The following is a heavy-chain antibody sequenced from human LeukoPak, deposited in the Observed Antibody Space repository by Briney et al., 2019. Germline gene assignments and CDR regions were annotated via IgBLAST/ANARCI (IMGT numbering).Heavy chain of an antibody. CDR1: GYTFTGYY. CDR2: INPNNGAT. CDR3: ARGTGRGYNFGY. V-gene: IGHV1-2*02. D-gene: IGHD2-8*02. Sequence: ASVKVSCKASGYTFTGYYIHWVRQAPRQGLEWMGWINPNNGATDYAQNFQGRVTMTRDTSISTAYMELSRLRSDDTAVYYCARGTGRGYNFGYWGQGTLVTVSS. J-gene: IGHJ4*02.